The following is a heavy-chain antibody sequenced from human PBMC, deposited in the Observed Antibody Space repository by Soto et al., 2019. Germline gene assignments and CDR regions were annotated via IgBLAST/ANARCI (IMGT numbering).Heavy chain of an antibody. V-gene: IGHV3-30*18. CDR3: AKSPGGYYSFDI. Sequence: QGQLVESGGGVVQPGRSLRLSCAASGFTFSSYGMHWVRQAPGKGLEWVAVISYDGSNKYYADSVKGRFTISRDNSKNTLYLQMNSLRAEDTAVYYCAKSPGGYYSFDIWGQGTMVTVSS. CDR1: GFTFSSYG. D-gene: IGHD3-3*01. J-gene: IGHJ3*02. CDR2: ISYDGSNK.